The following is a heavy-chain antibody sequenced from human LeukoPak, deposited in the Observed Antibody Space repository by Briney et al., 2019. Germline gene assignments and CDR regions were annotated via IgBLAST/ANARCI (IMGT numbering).Heavy chain of an antibody. V-gene: IGHV3-48*01. J-gene: IGHJ4*02. CDR2: ISSSSSTI. Sequence: RPGGSLRLSCAASGFTFSSYSMNWVRQAPGKGLEWVSYISSSSSTIYYADSVKGRFTISRDNAKNSLYLQMNSLRAEDTAVYYCASSPGPWRPYYFDYWGQGTLVTVSS. CDR1: GFTFSSYS. CDR3: ASSPGPWRPYYFDY.